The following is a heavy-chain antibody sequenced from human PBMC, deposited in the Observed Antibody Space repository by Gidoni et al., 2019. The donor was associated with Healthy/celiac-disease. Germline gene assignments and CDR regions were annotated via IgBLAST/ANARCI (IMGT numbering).Heavy chain of an antibody. Sequence: QVQLQQWGAGLLKPSETLSLTCAVYGGSFSGYYWSWIRQPPGKGLEWIGEINHSGSTNYNPSLKSRVTISVDTSKNQFSLKLSSVTAADTAVYYCARVRSYYDSSGYYPVWFDPWGQGTLVTVSS. V-gene: IGHV4-34*01. J-gene: IGHJ5*02. CDR1: GGSFSGYY. D-gene: IGHD3-22*01. CDR2: INHSGST. CDR3: ARVRSYYDSSGYYPVWFDP.